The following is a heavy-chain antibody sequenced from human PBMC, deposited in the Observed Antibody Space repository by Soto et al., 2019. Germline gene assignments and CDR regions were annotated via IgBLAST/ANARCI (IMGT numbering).Heavy chain of an antibody. CDR2: IWYDGSNK. CDR1: GFTFSSYG. CDR3: AGDSAEYYYRRGEGAFDI. V-gene: IGHV3-33*01. D-gene: IGHD5-12*01. J-gene: IGHJ3*02. Sequence: QVQLVESGGGVVQPGRSLRLSCAASGFTFSSYGMHWVRQAPGKGLEWVAVIWYDGSNKYYVDSVKGRFTISGDNSKNKLVRQMNSRRVEDQAVYYCAGDSAEYYYRRGEGAFDILGQGAMVTVFS.